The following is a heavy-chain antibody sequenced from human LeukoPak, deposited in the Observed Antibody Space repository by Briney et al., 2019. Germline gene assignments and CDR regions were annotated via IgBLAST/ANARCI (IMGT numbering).Heavy chain of an antibody. CDR3: ARGQRLHYDSSGYKALSY. CDR2: INHSGST. J-gene: IGHJ4*02. D-gene: IGHD3-22*01. CDR1: GGSFSGYY. V-gene: IGHV4-34*01. Sequence: SETLSLTCAVYGGSFSGYYWSWIRQPPGNGLEWIGEINHSGSTNYNPSLKSRVTISVDTSKNQFSLKLSSVTAADTAVYYCARGQRLHYDSSGYKALSYWGQGTLVTVSS.